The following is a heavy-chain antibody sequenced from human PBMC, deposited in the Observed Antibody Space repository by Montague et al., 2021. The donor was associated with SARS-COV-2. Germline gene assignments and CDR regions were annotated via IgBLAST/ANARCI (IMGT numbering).Heavy chain of an antibody. V-gene: IGHV4-39*01. J-gene: IGHJ3*02. CDR2: IYFNGHS. CDR1: GGSISNSHYY. Sequence: SETLSLTCTVSGGSISNSHYYCVWIRQPPGKGPEWIGSIYFNGHSYYNPSLKNRASISLDTSKNQYYLKLNSVAAADTAVYYCARQPPYQTGALDIWGQGTMVTVSS. CDR3: ARQPPYQTGALDI. D-gene: IGHD2-2*01.